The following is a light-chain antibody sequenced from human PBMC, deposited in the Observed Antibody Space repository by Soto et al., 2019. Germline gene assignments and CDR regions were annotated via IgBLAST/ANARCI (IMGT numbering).Light chain of an antibody. CDR2: AAS. CDR3: QHTYSTPPT. CDR1: QTIDTY. V-gene: IGKV1-39*01. Sequence: DIHMTQSPSSLSATVGDRVTITCRASQTIDTYLNWYQQKPGKSPKLLIYAASSLQSGVPSRFSGSGSGTDFTLTISSLQPEDFATYYCQHTYSTPPTFGQGTKVEIK. J-gene: IGKJ1*01.